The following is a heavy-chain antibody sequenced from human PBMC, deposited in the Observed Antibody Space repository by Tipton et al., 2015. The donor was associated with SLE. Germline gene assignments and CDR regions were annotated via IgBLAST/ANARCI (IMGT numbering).Heavy chain of an antibody. V-gene: IGHV4-61*02. D-gene: IGHD6-19*01. CDR3: GRVTSGWREVC. J-gene: IGHJ4*02. CDR2: MFGSANR. Sequence: TLSLTCTVSGDSFTNEDHYWNWIRQPAGKGLEWIGRMFGSANRDYNPSLKSRVTISLATSKNHFSLQLTSVTAADTAIYYCGRVTSGWREVCWGQGTLVTVSS. CDR1: GDSFTNEDHY.